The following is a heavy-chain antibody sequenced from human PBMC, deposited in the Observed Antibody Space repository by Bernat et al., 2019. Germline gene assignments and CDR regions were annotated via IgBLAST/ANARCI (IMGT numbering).Heavy chain of an antibody. D-gene: IGHD6-19*01. CDR3: ARISSGWPNCFDY. CDR1: GDSISSSSYH. Sequence: QLQLQESGPGLVKPSETLSLTCTVSGDSISSSSYHWAWIRQPPGKGLEWIGSTYYSGSTYYNPSLESRVTISVDTSKNQFSLKLNSVTAADTAVYYCARISSGWPNCFDYWGQGTLVTVSS. J-gene: IGHJ4*02. V-gene: IGHV4-39*01. CDR2: TYYSGST.